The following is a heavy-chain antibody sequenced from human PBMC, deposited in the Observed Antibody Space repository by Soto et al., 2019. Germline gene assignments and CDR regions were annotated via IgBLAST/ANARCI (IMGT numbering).Heavy chain of an antibody. Sequence: PGGSLRLSCSSSGFTFISYAMHWVRQAPGKGLEYVSAISSNGGSTYYADSVKGRFTISRDNSKNTLYLQMSSLRAEDTAVYYCVPIRYFDWLLWPPSFDYWGQGTLVTVSS. D-gene: IGHD3-9*01. CDR3: VPIRYFDWLLWPPSFDY. CDR2: ISSNGGST. CDR1: GFTFISYA. V-gene: IGHV3-64D*06. J-gene: IGHJ4*02.